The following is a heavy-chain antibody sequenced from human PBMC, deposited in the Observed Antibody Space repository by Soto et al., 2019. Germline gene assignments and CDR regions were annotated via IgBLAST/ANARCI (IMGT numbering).Heavy chain of an antibody. V-gene: IGHV3-21*01. CDR2: ISSSSSYI. Sequence: PGGSLRLSCAASGFTFSSYSMNWARQAPGKGLEWVSSISSSSSYIYYADSVKGRFTISRDNAKNSLYLQMNSLRAEDTAVYYCASGYYYDSSLNAFDYWGQGTLVTVSS. CDR3: ASGYYYDSSLNAFDY. J-gene: IGHJ4*02. CDR1: GFTFSSYS. D-gene: IGHD3-22*01.